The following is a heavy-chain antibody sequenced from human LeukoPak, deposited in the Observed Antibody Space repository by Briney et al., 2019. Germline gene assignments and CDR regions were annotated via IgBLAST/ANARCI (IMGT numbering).Heavy chain of an antibody. D-gene: IGHD2-8*01. CDR2: IYSGGST. V-gene: IGHV3-53*01. CDR3: LVVLMMYRVPLHY. CDR1: GFTVSSNY. J-gene: IGHJ4*02. Sequence: GGSLRLSCAASGFTVSSNYMSWVRQAPGKGLEWVSVIYSGGSTYYADSVKGRFTISRDNSKNTLYLQMNSRKADDTAVYYCLVVLMMYRVPLHYWGQETLVSVSS.